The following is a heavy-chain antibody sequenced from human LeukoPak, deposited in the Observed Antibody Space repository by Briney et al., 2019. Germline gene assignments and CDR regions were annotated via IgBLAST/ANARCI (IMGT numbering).Heavy chain of an antibody. CDR2: INHSGST. CDR3: ARGGQLGKTTKLNYYYYYMDV. J-gene: IGHJ6*03. CDR1: GGSFSGYY. D-gene: IGHD1-26*01. V-gene: IGHV4-34*01. Sequence: SETLSLTCAVYGGSFSGYYWSWIRQPPGKGLEWIGEINHSGSTNYNPSLKSRVTISVDTSKNQFSLKLSSVTAADTAVYYCARGGQLGKTTKLNYYYYYMDVWGKGTTVTVSS.